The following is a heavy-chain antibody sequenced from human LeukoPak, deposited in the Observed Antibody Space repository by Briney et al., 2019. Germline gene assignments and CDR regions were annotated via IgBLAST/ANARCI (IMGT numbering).Heavy chain of an antibody. D-gene: IGHD3-10*02. Sequence: PSETLSLTCAVSGGSISSGGYSWHWIRQPPGKGLEWIGYIYHTGNTFYNPSLKSRVTISVDRSKNQFSLRLTSVTAADTAVYYCARGFFVRENPGSWFDPWGQGTLVTVSP. V-gene: IGHV4-30-2*01. CDR1: GGSISSGGYS. J-gene: IGHJ5*02. CDR3: ARGFFVRENPGSWFDP. CDR2: IYHTGNT.